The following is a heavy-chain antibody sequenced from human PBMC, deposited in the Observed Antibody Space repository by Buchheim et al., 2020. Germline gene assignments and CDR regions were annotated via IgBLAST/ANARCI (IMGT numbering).Heavy chain of an antibody. J-gene: IGHJ4*02. CDR3: AEAIRASDY. V-gene: IGHV3-23*01. D-gene: IGHD3-10*01. CDR2: ISDSGVTT. CDR1: GFTFSSYA. Sequence: EVQLLESGGGLVQPGGSLRLSCAASGFTFSSYAMSWVRQVPGKGLEWVSSISDSGVTTSFADSVKGRFTISRDHSKNPLYLQMNSLRAEDTAVYYCAEAIRASDYWGQGTL.